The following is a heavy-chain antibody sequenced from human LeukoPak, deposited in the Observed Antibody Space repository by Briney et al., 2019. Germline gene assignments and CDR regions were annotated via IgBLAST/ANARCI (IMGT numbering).Heavy chain of an antibody. J-gene: IGHJ6*02. CDR1: GGSVSSGSYY. D-gene: IGHD3-22*01. V-gene: IGHV4-61*01. CDR2: IYYSGST. CDR3: ASTTYSSGYWSDYYYYGMDV. Sequence: SETLSLTCTVSGGSVSSGSYYWSWIRQPPGKGLEWIGYIYYSGSTNYNPSLKSRVTISVDTSKNQFSLKLSSVTAADTAVYYCASTTYSSGYWSDYYYYGMDVWGQGTTVTVSS.